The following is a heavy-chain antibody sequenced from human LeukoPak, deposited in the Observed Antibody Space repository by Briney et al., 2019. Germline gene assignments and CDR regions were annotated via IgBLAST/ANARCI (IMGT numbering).Heavy chain of an antibody. CDR1: GGSITSSPYH. CDR3: ARSMVTTDRNFDH. J-gene: IGHJ4*01. V-gene: IGHV4-39*07. CDR2: VSHTGAT. Sequence: SETLSLTCTVSGGSITSSPYHWAWIRQPPGRGPEWIGTVSHTGATQYSPSLTSRVTISLDTSKNQFSLSLNSVTAADTAIFYCARSMVTTDRNFDHWGQGTLATVSS. D-gene: IGHD2-21*02.